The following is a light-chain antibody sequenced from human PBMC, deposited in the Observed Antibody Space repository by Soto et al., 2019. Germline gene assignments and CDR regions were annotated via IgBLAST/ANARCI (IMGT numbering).Light chain of an antibody. CDR2: DAS. CDR1: QSVSSY. CDR3: QQRSNPLT. J-gene: IGKJ4*01. Sequence: EIVLTQSPATLSLSPGERATLSCRASQSVSSYLALYQQKPGQAPRLLIYDASNRATVNPARFSASAAATHVTHTIGSLEPEDLAVYYCQQRSNPLTFGEG. V-gene: IGKV3-11*01.